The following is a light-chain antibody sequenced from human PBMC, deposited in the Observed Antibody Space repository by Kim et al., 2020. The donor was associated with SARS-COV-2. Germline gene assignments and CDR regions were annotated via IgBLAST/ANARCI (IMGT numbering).Light chain of an antibody. CDR1: SSDIGGYNY. CDR3: CSYAGSTYV. V-gene: IGLV2-11*01. CDR2: DVS. J-gene: IGLJ1*01. Sequence: PEQSDTISGTGSSSDIGGYNYVSCYQHHPGKAPKLMIYDVSKRPSGVPDRFSGLKSGNTASLTISGLQAEDEADYYCCSYAGSTYVFGTGTKVTVL.